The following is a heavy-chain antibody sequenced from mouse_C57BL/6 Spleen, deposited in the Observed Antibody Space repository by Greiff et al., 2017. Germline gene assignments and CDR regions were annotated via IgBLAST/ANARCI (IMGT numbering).Heavy chain of an antibody. CDR2: IDPSDSYT. J-gene: IGHJ4*01. D-gene: IGHD1-1*01. CDR3: ARLRTTVVATDYAMDY. Sequence: VQLQQPGAELVMPGASVKLSCKASGYTFTSYWMHWVKQRPGQGLEWIGEIDPSDSYTNYNQKFKGKSTLTVDKSSSTAYMQLSSLTSEDSAVYYCARLRTTVVATDYAMDYWGQGTSVTVSS. V-gene: IGHV1-69*01. CDR1: GYTFTSYW.